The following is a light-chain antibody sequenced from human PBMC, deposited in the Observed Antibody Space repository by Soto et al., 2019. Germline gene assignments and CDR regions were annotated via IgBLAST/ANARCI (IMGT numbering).Light chain of an antibody. CDR2: STS. J-gene: IGKJ1*01. V-gene: IGKV3-20*01. CDR1: QSVSTPY. CDR3: QQYGSALWT. Sequence: ENVLTQSPGTLSLSPGERATLSCRASQSVSTPYLAWYQQKPGQAPRLLIYSTSTRDSGIPDRFSGSGSGTDFTLTISRLEPEDFAVYYCQQYGSALWTFGQGTNVEI.